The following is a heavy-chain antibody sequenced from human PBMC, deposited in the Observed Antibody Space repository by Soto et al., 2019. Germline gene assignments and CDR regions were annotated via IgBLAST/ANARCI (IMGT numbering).Heavy chain of an antibody. Sequence: QVQLQESGPGLVKPSETLSLTCTVSGGSISSYYWSWIRQPPGKGLEWIGYIYYSGGTNYNPSLKSRVTISVDKSKNQFSLKLSSVPDADTAVYYCERAQAPLYRSSWYYFDYWGQGTLGTVSS. CDR3: ERAQAPLYRSSWYYFDY. J-gene: IGHJ4*02. CDR2: IYYSGGT. CDR1: GGSISSYY. D-gene: IGHD6-13*01. V-gene: IGHV4-59*01.